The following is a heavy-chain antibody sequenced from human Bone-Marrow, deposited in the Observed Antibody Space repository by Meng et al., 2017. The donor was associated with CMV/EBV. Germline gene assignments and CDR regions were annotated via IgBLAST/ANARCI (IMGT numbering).Heavy chain of an antibody. Sequence: GESLKISCAVSGFTFTRHDMHWVRQAPGKGLEWVSFIRYDGSNKYYADSVKGRFTISRDNAKNSLYLQMNSLRAEDTAVYYCARGQAATYYFDYWGQGTLVTVSS. V-gene: IGHV3-30*02. CDR2: IRYDGSNK. J-gene: IGHJ4*02. CDR3: ARGQAATYYFDY. CDR1: GFTFTRHD. D-gene: IGHD2-15*01.